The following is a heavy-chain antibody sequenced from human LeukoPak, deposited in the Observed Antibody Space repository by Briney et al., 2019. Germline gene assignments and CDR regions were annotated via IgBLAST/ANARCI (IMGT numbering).Heavy chain of an antibody. D-gene: IGHD3-3*01. Sequence: SETLSLTCAVYGGSFSGYYWSWIRQPPGKGLEWIGEINHSGSTNYNPSLKSRVTISVDTSKNQFSLKLRSVTAADTAVYYCARGPGDFWSGYYYAFDIWGQGTMVTVSS. CDR2: INHSGST. J-gene: IGHJ3*02. CDR3: ARGPGDFWSGYYYAFDI. V-gene: IGHV4-34*01. CDR1: GGSFSGYY.